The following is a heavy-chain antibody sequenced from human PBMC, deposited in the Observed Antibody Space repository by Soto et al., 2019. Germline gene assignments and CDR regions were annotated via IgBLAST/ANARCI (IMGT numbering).Heavy chain of an antibody. Sequence: GGSLRLSCAASGFSIRRYWISWGRQAPGKGLEWVADKKQDGSEEYYVDSVKGRFTVSRDNAKNSVYLQLTSLRVEDTALYYCARGGFSYGTGIEHWGQGALVTVSS. CDR3: ARGGFSYGTGIEH. J-gene: IGHJ5*02. V-gene: IGHV3-7*01. D-gene: IGHD5-18*01. CDR1: GFSIRRYW. CDR2: KKQDGSEE.